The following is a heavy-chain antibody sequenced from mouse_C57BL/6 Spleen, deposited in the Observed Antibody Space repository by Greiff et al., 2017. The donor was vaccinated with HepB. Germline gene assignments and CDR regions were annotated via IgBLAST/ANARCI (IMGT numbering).Heavy chain of an antibody. CDR2: INYDGSST. J-gene: IGHJ4*01. Sequence: EVQLVESEGGLVQPGSSMKLSCTASGFTFSDYYMAWVRQVPEKGLEWVANINYDGSSTYYLDSLKSRFIISRDNAKNILYLQMSSLKSEDTATYYCARELPEVYAMDYWGQGTSVTVSS. V-gene: IGHV5-16*01. D-gene: IGHD1-1*01. CDR3: ARELPEVYAMDY. CDR1: GFTFSDYY.